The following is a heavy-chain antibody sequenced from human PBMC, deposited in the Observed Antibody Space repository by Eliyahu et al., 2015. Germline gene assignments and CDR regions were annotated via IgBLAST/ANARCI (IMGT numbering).Heavy chain of an antibody. V-gene: IGHV5-51*03. J-gene: IGHJ3*01. CDR1: GYNFGTYW. D-gene: IGHD3-3*01. Sequence: EVQLAQSAAEVKKSGESLRISCRASGYNFGTYWIAWVRQKPGKGLEYMGIIHPGDSDVRYSPSLQGQFTISADNSVSTAYLQWRSLGASDSAVYYCARRQFLGLFNAFDFWGQGSNVTVSS. CDR2: IHPGDSDV. CDR3: ARRQFLGLFNAFDF.